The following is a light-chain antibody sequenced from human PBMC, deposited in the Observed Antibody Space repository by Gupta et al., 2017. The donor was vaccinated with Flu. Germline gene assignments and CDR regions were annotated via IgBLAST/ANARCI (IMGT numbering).Light chain of an antibody. Sequence: SSDIGSFTLVSWYQQHPGKAPTVMIFAVNGRPSGVSNRFSGSPSGDTAALTISGLQSEDDSDYYCCSVTGCRVFIFVAATKVTVL. CDR1: SSDIGSFTL. CDR3: CSVTGCRVFI. V-gene: IGLV2-23*02. CDR2: AVN. J-gene: IGLJ1*01.